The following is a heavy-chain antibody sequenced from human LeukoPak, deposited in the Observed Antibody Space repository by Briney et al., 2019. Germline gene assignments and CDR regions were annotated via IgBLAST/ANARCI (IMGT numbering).Heavy chain of an antibody. D-gene: IGHD2-2*01. Sequence: GASVKVSCKASGYTLTGLSMHWVRQAPGKGLEWMGGSNPAGGETIYAQKFQGRVSMTEDTSTDTAYMELSSLRSEDTAVYYCANLLLEIAVGSGVHGRDVWGQGTTVTVSS. V-gene: IGHV1-24*01. CDR2: SNPAGGET. J-gene: IGHJ6*02. CDR1: GYTLTGLS. CDR3: ANLLLEIAVGSGVHGRDV.